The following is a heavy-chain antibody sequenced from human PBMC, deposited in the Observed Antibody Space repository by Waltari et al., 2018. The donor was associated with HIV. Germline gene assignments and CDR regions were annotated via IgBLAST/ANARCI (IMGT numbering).Heavy chain of an antibody. Sequence: EVQLVQSGAEVKNSGESLKISCQGSGYTFITYWIGWVRQMPGRGLEWMGRIYPGDADTRYSPSFQGQVTISADKSINAAYLQWSSLRASDTAIYYCARLITIFGLIRGGFDMWGQGTMVTVSS. D-gene: IGHD3-3*01. V-gene: IGHV5-51*01. CDR3: ARLITIFGLIRGGFDM. J-gene: IGHJ3*02. CDR1: GYTFITYW. CDR2: IYPGDADT.